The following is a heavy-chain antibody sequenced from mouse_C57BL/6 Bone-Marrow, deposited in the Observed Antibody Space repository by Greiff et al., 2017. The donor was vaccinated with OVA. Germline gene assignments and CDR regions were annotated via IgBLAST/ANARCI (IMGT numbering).Heavy chain of an antibody. CDR1: GYTFTSYG. CDR2: IYPGSGST. J-gene: IGHJ3*01. CDR3: ARFAPLTWFAY. V-gene: IGHV1-81*01. Sequence: QVQLKQSGAELARPGASVKLSCKASGYTFTSYGISWVKQRTGQGLEWIGDIYPGSGSTNYNEKFKSKATLTVDTSSSTAYMQLSSLTSEDSAVYYCARFAPLTWFAYWGQGTLVTVSA.